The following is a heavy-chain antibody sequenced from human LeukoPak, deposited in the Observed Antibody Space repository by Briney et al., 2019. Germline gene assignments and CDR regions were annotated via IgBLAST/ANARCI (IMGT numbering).Heavy chain of an antibody. V-gene: IGHV3-7*01. D-gene: IGHD1-26*01. J-gene: IGHJ6*02. Sequence: GGSLRLSCAGSGYTFSRYAVHWVPQARGKGLEWVANIKQDGSEKYYVVSVEGRFTISRDNAKNSLYLQMNSVSAEDTAVYYCARAYTGSMDGWGQGTTVTVSS. CDR1: GYTFSRYA. CDR3: ARAYTGSMDG. CDR2: IKQDGSEK.